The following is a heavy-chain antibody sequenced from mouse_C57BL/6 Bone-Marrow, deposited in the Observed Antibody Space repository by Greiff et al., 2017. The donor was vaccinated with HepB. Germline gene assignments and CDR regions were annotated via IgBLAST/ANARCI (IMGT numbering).Heavy chain of an antibody. CDR2: IDPETGGT. Sequence: QVQLQQSGAELVRPGASVTLSCKASGYTFTDYEMHWVKQTPVHGLEWIGAIDPETGGTAYNQKFKGKAILTADKSSSTAYMELRSLTSEDSAVYYCTRDTTVVDIWAMDYWGQGTSVTVSS. CDR1: GYTFTDYE. CDR3: TRDTTVVDIWAMDY. D-gene: IGHD1-1*01. J-gene: IGHJ4*01. V-gene: IGHV1-15*01.